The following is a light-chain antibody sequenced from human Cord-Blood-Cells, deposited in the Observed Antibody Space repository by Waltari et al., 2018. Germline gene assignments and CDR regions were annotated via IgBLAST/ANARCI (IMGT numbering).Light chain of an antibody. CDR1: SSDVGGYNY. Sequence: QSALTQPASVSGSPGQSITISCTGTSSDVGGYNYVSWYQQHPGKAPKLMIYDVSNRPSGVSNRFSGSTLGNTASLTISGLQAEDEADYYCSSYTSSSTWVFGGGTKLTVL. CDR3: SSYTSSSTWV. J-gene: IGLJ3*02. CDR2: DVS. V-gene: IGLV2-14*01.